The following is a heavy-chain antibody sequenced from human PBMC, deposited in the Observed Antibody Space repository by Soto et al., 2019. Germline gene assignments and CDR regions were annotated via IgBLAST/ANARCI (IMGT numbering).Heavy chain of an antibody. CDR2: NQYTGNP. D-gene: IGHD3-10*01. J-gene: IGHJ4*02. Sequence: QVQLQESGPGQVEPSQTLSLTCTVSGGSVSTNNYYCNWIGQHPGKGLEGIGYNQYTGNPFYNPSLKSRVSISVDTSKNQFSLKLTSVTAADTAVYYGATGDLTAGELFFASWGQGALVTVSS. CDR3: ATGDLTAGELFFAS. V-gene: IGHV4-31*03. CDR1: GGSVSTNNYY.